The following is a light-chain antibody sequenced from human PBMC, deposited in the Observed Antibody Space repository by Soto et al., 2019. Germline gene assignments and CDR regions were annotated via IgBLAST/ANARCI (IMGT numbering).Light chain of an antibody. CDR1: TGRSSYA. V-gene: IGLV4-69*01. J-gene: IGLJ2*01. CDR2: VNSDGSH. Sequence: QLVLTQSPSASASLGASVRLTCTLSTGRSSYAIAWHQQQPEKGPRYLMKVNSDGSHSKGDGIPDRFSGSSSGAERYLSISSLQSEDEADYYCQTWGTGIIFGGGTKLTVL. CDR3: QTWGTGII.